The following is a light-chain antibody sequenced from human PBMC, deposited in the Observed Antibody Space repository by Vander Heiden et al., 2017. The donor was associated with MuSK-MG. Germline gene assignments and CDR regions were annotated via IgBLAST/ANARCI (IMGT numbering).Light chain of an antibody. V-gene: IGKV1-39*01. CDR3: QQTDCNPIFT. CDR1: QSISSY. CDR2: AAS. Sequence: DIQMTQSPSSLSASVGDRVTITCRASQSISSYLNWYQQKPGKAPKLLIYAASSWQSGVPSRFSGSGYGKDFTLTISSRQPEDFAPYYCQQTDCNPIFTFGPGTKVDIK. J-gene: IGKJ3*01.